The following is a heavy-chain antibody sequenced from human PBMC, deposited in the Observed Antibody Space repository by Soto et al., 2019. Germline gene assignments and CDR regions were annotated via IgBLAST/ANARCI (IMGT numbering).Heavy chain of an antibody. Sequence: EVQLVESGGGLVQPGESLRLSCVASGFPFSGNWIHWVRQAPGKGLLWVSRISGDGSAKRYADSVKGRATITRDNAKNTVSLQMNSLRAEDTAVYYCAREIYCNGGRCFIANWFDSCGQGTLVTVSS. V-gene: IGHV3-74*01. CDR3: AREIYCNGGRCFIANWFDS. CDR1: GFPFSGNW. J-gene: IGHJ5*01. D-gene: IGHD2-15*01. CDR2: ISGDGSAK.